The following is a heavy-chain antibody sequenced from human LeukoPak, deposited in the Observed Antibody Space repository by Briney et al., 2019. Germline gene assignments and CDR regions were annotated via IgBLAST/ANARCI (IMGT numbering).Heavy chain of an antibody. CDR2: IYTSGST. V-gene: IGHV4-4*07. Sequence: SETLSLTCTVSGGSISSYYWSWIRQPAGKGLEWIGRIYTSGSTNYNPPLKSRVTMSVDTSKNQFSLKLSSVTAADTAVYYCARTMNYYGSGSYYNLGAFDIWGQGTMVTVSS. J-gene: IGHJ3*02. CDR3: ARTMNYYGSGSYYNLGAFDI. D-gene: IGHD3-10*01. CDR1: GGSISSYY.